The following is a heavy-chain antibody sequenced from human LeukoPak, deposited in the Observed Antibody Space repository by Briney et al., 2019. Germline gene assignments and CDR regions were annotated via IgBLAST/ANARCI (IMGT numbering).Heavy chain of an antibody. Sequence: SETLSLTCTVSGGSISSSSYYWGWIRQPPGKGLEWIGSIYYSGSTYYNPSLKSRVTISVDTSKNQFSLQLNSVTPEDTAVYYCARVREAAAAHYFYYMDVWGKGTTVTVSS. CDR2: IYYSGST. CDR3: ARVREAAAAHYFYYMDV. V-gene: IGHV4-39*01. D-gene: IGHD6-13*01. J-gene: IGHJ6*03. CDR1: GGSISSSSYY.